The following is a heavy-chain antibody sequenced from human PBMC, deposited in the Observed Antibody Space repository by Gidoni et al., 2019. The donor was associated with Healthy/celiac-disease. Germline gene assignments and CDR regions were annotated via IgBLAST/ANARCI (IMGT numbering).Heavy chain of an antibody. CDR1: GGSISSSSYY. V-gene: IGHV4-39*01. CDR2: IYYSGST. D-gene: IGHD3-10*01. CDR3: ARIPTPWGSYGSGSYNGYYGMDV. J-gene: IGHJ6*02. Sequence: QLQLQESGPGLVKPSETLSLTCTVSGGSISSSSYYWAWFRQPPGKGLEWIWSIYYSGSTYYNPSLKSRVTISVDTSKNQFSLKLSSVTAADTAVYYCARIPTPWGSYGSGSYNGYYGMDVWGQGTTVTVSS.